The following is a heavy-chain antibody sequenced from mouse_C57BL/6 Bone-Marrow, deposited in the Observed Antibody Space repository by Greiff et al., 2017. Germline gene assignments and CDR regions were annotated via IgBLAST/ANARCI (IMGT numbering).Heavy chain of an antibody. V-gene: IGHV1-81*01. CDR3: ARTIDGYYGFDY. Sequence: VQLKESGAELARPGASVKLSCKASGYTFTSYGISWVKQRTGQGLEWIGEIYPRSGNTYYNEKFKGKATLTADQSSSTAYMELRSLTSEDSAVYFCARTIDGYYGFDYWGQGTTLTVSS. CDR1: GYTFTSYG. D-gene: IGHD2-3*01. J-gene: IGHJ2*01. CDR2: IYPRSGNT.